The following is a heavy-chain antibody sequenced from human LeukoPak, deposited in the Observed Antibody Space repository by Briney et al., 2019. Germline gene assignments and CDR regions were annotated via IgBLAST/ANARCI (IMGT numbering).Heavy chain of an antibody. Sequence: SVKVSCKASGYTFSSYAITWVRQAPGQGLEWMGGIIPIFGTANYAQKFQGRVTITADESTSTAYMELSSLRSEDTAVYYCARGEMATILDAFDIWGQGTMVTVSS. CDR3: ARGEMATILDAFDI. CDR2: IIPIFGTA. CDR1: GYTFSSYA. D-gene: IGHD5-24*01. V-gene: IGHV1-69*13. J-gene: IGHJ3*02.